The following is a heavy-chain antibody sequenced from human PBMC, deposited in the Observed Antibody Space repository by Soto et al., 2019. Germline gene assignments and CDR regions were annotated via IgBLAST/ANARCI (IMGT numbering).Heavy chain of an antibody. CDR3: ARDLRTLYGMDV. Sequence: EVQLVESGGGLIQPGGSLRLSCAASGFTVSSNYMSWVRQAPGTGLEWVSVIYSGGTTYYADSVKGRFTISRDHSKNTLYLQMNSLRAEATAVYYCARDLRTLYGMDVWGQGTTVTVSS. CDR1: GFTVSSNY. J-gene: IGHJ6*02. CDR2: IYSGGTT. V-gene: IGHV3-53*01.